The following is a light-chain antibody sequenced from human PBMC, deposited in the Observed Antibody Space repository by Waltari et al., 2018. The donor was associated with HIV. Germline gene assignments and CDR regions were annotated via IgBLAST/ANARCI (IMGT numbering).Light chain of an antibody. V-gene: IGKV1-8*01. CDR3: QQYYTYPPT. Sequence: AIRMTQSPTPFSAPTGDRVTITCRASQGISSYLAWYQQKPGKAPKLLIYGASTLQSGVPSRFSGGGSGTDFTLTINCLQSEDFATYYCQQYYTYPPTFGQGTKVEIK. CDR2: GAS. J-gene: IGKJ1*01. CDR1: QGISSY.